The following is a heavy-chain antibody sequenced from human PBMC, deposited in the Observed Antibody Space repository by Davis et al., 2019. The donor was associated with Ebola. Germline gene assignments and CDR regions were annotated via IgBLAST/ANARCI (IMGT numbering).Heavy chain of an antibody. CDR1: GLTFRIYG. CDR3: AKDIEGRAHPLPLSYGMDV. J-gene: IGHJ6*02. D-gene: IGHD2-15*01. V-gene: IGHV3-30*18. CDR2: ISFDGTTE. Sequence: GESLKISCAASGLTFRIYGMHWVRQAPGKGLEWVAVISFDGTTEYYADSVKGRFTISRDNSKNTLFLQMNNLRAEDTAVYYCAKDIEGRAHPLPLSYGMDVWGQGTTVTVSS.